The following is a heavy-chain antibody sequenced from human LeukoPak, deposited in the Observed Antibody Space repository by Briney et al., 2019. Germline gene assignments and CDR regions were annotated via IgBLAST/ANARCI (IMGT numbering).Heavy chain of an antibody. CDR2: IYYSGST. D-gene: IGHD3-10*01. CDR3: AREPHITMVRGATQSLDY. V-gene: IGHV4-30-4*08. J-gene: IGHJ4*02. Sequence: NSSETLSLTCTVSGGSISSSSYYWGWIRQPPGKGLEWIGYIYYSGSTYYNPSLKSRVTISVDTSKNQFSLKLSSVTAADTAVYYCAREPHITMVRGATQSLDYWGQGTLVTVSS. CDR1: GGSISSSSYY.